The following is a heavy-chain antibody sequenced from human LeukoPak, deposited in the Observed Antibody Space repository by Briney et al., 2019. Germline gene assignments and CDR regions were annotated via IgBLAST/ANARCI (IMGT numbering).Heavy chain of an antibody. D-gene: IGHD5-18*01. J-gene: IGHJ4*02. CDR2: IHSSGST. CDR3: ARDGLYSYGYSYFDY. CDR1: GGSISSYH. V-gene: IGHV4-4*07. Sequence: SETLSLTCTVSGGSISSYHCSWIRQPAGKGLEWIGRIHSSGSTNHNPSLKSRVTMSLDTSKNQFSLKLSSVTAADTAVYYCARDGLYSYGYSYFDYWGQGILVTVSS.